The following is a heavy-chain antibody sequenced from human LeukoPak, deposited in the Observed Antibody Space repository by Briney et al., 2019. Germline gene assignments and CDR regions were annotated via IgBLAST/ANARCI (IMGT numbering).Heavy chain of an antibody. CDR1: GYTFTSYY. V-gene: IGHV1-46*01. J-gene: IGHJ5*02. CDR2: INPSGGST. D-gene: IGHD3-3*01. CDR3: ARGPITIFGSGSRGWFDP. Sequence: GASVKVSCKASGYTFTSYYMHWVRQAPGQGLEWMGIINPSGGSTSYAQKFQGRVTMTRDTSTSTVYMELSSLRSEDTAVYYCARGPITIFGSGSRGWFDPWGQGTLVTVSS.